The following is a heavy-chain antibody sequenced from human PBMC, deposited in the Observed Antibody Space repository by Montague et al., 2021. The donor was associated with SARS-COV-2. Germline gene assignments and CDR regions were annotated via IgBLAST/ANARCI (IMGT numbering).Heavy chain of an antibody. CDR3: ARDRGGNYYFDY. Sequence: SLLLSFSSSCFPVSSNYMSWVRQAPGKGLEWVSVIYSGGSTYYADSVKGRFTISRDNSKNTLYLQMNSLRAEDTAVYYCARDRGGNYYFDYWGQGTLVTVSS. J-gene: IGHJ4*02. CDR1: CFPVSSNY. CDR2: IYSGGST. V-gene: IGHV3-53*01. D-gene: IGHD1-7*01.